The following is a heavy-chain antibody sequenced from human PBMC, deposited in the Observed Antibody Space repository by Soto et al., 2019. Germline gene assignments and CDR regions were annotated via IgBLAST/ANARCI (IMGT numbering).Heavy chain of an antibody. D-gene: IGHD6-6*01. CDR2: IYYSGST. V-gene: IGHV4-34*01. J-gene: IGHJ4*02. CDR1: GGSFSGYY. Sequence: SETLSLTCAVYGGSFSGYYWTWIRQPPGKGLEWIGSIYYSGSTYYNPSLKSRVTISVDTSKNQFSLKLSSVTAADTAVYYCARRLYGIAAHPPDYWGQGTLVTVSS. CDR3: ARRLYGIAAHPPDY.